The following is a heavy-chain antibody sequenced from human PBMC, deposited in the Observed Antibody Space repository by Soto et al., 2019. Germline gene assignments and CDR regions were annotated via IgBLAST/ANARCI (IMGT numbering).Heavy chain of an antibody. CDR3: ARDNQQPEEYYYGLDV. CDR1: GGSLSSYY. Sequence: SETLSLTCTVSGGSLSSYYWNWIRQPAGKGLEWIGRIYISGGTNYNPSLKSRVTMSVDTSKNQFSLKLSSVTAADTAVYYCARDNQQPEEYYYGLDVWGQGTTVTVSS. CDR2: IYISGGT. D-gene: IGHD6-13*01. J-gene: IGHJ6*02. V-gene: IGHV4-4*07.